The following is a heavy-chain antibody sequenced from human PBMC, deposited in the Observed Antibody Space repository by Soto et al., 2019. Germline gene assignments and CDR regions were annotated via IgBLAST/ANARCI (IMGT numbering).Heavy chain of an antibody. Sequence: SVNVSCRAAGYRVTIYYMHWVRHAPGQGLEWMGIINPSGGSTTYAQKFQGRLTMTRDTSTSTVYMELSSLRSEDTAMYYCARTPGYTDRNYFDYWGQETLVTVSS. J-gene: IGHJ4*02. V-gene: IGHV1-46*01. CDR2: INPSGGST. D-gene: IGHD2-2*02. CDR3: ARTPGYTDRNYFDY. CDR1: GYRVTIYY.